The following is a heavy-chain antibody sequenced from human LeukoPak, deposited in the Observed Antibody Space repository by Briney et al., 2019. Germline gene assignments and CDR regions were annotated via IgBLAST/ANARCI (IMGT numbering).Heavy chain of an antibody. V-gene: IGHV3-43*02. CDR3: AKDFKKSSKTWFELDS. Sequence: GGSLRLSCAASGFTFDDYAMHWVRQAPGKGLEWVSLISGNGGITHYADSVKGRFIISRDNSENSLYLQMSGLRTEDTALYYCAKDFKKSSKTWFELDSWGQGTLVTISS. D-gene: IGHD3-10*01. J-gene: IGHJ4*02. CDR1: GFTFDDYA. CDR2: ISGNGGIT.